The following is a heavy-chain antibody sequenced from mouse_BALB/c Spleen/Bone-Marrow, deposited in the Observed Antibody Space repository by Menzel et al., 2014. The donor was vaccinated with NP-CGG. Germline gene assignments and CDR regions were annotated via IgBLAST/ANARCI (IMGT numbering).Heavy chain of an antibody. J-gene: IGHJ2*01. CDR1: RFTFSSFG. D-gene: IGHD1-1*01. V-gene: IGHV5-17*02. CDR3: ARSGSSSGYFDY. Sequence: EVHLVESGGGLVQPGGSRKLSCAASRFTFSSFGMHWVRQAPEKGLEWVAYISSGSSTVYYADKVMGRFTISRDNPKNTLFLQMTSLRSEDTAMYYCARSGSSSGYFDYWGQGTTLTVPS. CDR2: ISSGSSTV.